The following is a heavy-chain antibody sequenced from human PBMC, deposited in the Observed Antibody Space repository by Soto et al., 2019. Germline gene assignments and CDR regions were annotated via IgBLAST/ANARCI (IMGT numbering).Heavy chain of an antibody. V-gene: IGHV4-34*01. CDR2: INHSGST. CDR3: AGLLRLYSSSENYYYYYGMDV. D-gene: IGHD6-6*01. Sequence: SETLSLTCAVYGGSFSGYYWSWIRQPPGKGLEWIGEINHSGSTNYNPSLKSRVTISVDTSKNQFSLKLSSVTAADTAVYYCAGLLRLYSSSENYYYYYGMDVWGQGSTVTVSS. CDR1: GGSFSGYY. J-gene: IGHJ6*02.